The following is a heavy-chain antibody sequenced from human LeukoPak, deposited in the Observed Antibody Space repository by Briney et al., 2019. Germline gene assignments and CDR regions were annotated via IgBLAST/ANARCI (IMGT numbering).Heavy chain of an antibody. V-gene: IGHV3-30*02. CDR3: AKDRRITMVRGVIQPYDY. J-gene: IGHJ4*02. CDR2: IRYDGSNK. D-gene: IGHD3-10*01. CDR1: GFTFSSYG. Sequence: PGGSLRLSCAASGFTFSSYGMHWVRQAPGKGLEGVAFIRYDGSNKYYADSVKGRFTISRDNSKNTLYLQMNSLRAEDTAVYYCAKDRRITMVRGVIQPYDYWGQGTLVTVSS.